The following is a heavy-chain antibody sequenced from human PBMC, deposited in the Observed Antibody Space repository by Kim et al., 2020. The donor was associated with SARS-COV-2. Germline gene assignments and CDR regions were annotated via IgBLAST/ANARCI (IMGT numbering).Heavy chain of an antibody. CDR1: GFTFSSYG. D-gene: IGHD3-10*02. CDR3: AKDQGGAVQGAAEYFQH. CDR2: ISYDGSNK. V-gene: IGHV3-30*18. J-gene: IGHJ1*01. Sequence: GGSLRLXXAXSGFTFSSYGMHWVRQAPGKGLEWVAVISYDGSNKYYADSVKGRFTISRDNSKNTLYLQMNSLRAEDTAVYYCAKDQGGAVQGAAEYFQHWGQGTLVTVSS.